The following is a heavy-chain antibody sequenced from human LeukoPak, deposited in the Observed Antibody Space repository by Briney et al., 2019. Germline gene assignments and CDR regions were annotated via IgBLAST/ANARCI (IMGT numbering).Heavy chain of an antibody. CDR1: GYTFTSYA. D-gene: IGHD3-3*01. CDR3: ARSPYYDFWSGYYPFDY. CDR2: LNTNTGNP. J-gene: IGHJ4*02. Sequence: ASVKVSCKASGYTFTSYAMNWVRQAPGQGLEWMGWLNTNTGNPTYAQGFTGRFVFSLDTSVSTAYLQISSLKAEDTAVYYCARSPYYDFWSGYYPFDYWGQGTLVTVSS. V-gene: IGHV7-4-1*02.